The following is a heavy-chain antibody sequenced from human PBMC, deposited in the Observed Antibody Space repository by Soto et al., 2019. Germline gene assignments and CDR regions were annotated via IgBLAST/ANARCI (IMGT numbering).Heavy chain of an antibody. Sequence: QVHLVQSGAEVKKPGASVKVSCQASGYAFTTYGITWMRQAPGQGLEWMGWISAHNGNTNYAQKLQGRVTVTRDTSTSTAYMELRSLRSDDTAVYYRARGRYGDYWGQGALVTVSS. CDR3: ARGRYGDY. V-gene: IGHV1-18*01. J-gene: IGHJ4*02. CDR1: GYAFTTYG. CDR2: ISAHNGNT. D-gene: IGHD1-1*01.